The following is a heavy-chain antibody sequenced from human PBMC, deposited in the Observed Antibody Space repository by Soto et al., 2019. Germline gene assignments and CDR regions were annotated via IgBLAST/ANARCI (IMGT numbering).Heavy chain of an antibody. V-gene: IGHV1-18*01. CDR2: ISAYNGNA. Sequence: QVQLVQSGAEVKKPGASVKVSCRASGYTFTSYGISWVRQAPGQGLEWMGWISAYNGNANYAQKLQGRVTMTPDTATSTAYMELRSTRSDDTAVYYCASAGGVGSYFDYWGQGTLVTVSS. CDR3: ASAGGVGSYFDY. J-gene: IGHJ4*02. D-gene: IGHD3-10*01. CDR1: GYTFTSYG.